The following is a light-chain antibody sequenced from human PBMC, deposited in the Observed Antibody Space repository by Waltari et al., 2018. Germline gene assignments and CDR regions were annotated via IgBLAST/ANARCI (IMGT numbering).Light chain of an antibody. CDR2: EVS. V-gene: IGLV2-14*03. J-gene: IGLJ2*01. CDR1: SNDIGSYNY. Sequence: QSALTQPASVSGSPGQSITISCSGTSNDIGSYNYISWYQQHPGRAPKLMIYEVSDRPSGLSDRFSGSKSGNTASLSISGLQAEDEADYYCSSYTSSGTLVFGGGTKLTVL. CDR3: SSYTSSGTLV.